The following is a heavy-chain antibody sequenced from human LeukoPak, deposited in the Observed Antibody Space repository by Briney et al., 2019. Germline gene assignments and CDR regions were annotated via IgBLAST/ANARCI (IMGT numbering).Heavy chain of an antibody. Sequence: GGSLRLSCAASGFTFSTFAMSWVRQAPGKGLEWVSAISGSGGGTYYADSVKGRLTISRDNSKNTLYPQMSSLRAEDTAVYYCAKAFSAYENWPPNWFDPWGQGTLVTASS. V-gene: IGHV3-23*01. CDR1: GFTFSTFA. J-gene: IGHJ5*02. CDR3: AKAFSAYENWPPNWFDP. CDR2: ISGSGGGT. D-gene: IGHD5-12*01.